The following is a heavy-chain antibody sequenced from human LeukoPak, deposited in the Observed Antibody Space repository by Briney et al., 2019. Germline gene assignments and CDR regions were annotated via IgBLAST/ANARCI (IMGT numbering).Heavy chain of an antibody. CDR2: IYWNDDR. CDR1: GFSLTTSGVG. V-gene: IGHV2-5*01. CDR3: VHINSWGSYSVFDY. Sequence: SGPTLVKPRQTLTLTCTFSGFSLTTSGVGVGWIRQPPGKALEWLALIYWNDDRHYSPSLKSSLTITKDTSKNQVVLTMTKIDPVDTATYYCVHINSWGSYSVFDYWGQGTLVTVSS. J-gene: IGHJ4*02. D-gene: IGHD3-16*01.